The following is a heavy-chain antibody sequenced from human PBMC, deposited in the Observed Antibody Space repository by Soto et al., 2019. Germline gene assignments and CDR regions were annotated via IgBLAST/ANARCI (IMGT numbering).Heavy chain of an antibody. V-gene: IGHV4-4*02. Sequence: SETLSLTCAVSGGSISSSNWWSWVRQPPGKGLEWIGEIYHSGSTNYNPSLKSRVTISVDKSKNQFSLKLSSVTAADTAVYYCARAPTTLAAPDHSFPQTRTTYYGMDVWGQGTTVTVSS. CDR3: ARAPTTLAAPDHSFPQTRTTYYGMDV. CDR2: IYHSGST. CDR1: GGSISSSNW. D-gene: IGHD6-6*01. J-gene: IGHJ6*02.